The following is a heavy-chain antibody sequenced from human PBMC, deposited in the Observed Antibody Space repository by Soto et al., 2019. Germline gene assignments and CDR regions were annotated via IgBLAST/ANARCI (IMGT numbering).Heavy chain of an antibody. V-gene: IGHV3-30-3*01. CDR3: ARASSWYGGEDY. CDR2: ISYDGSNK. D-gene: IGHD6-13*01. Sequence: LRLSCAASGFTFSSYAMHWVRQAPGKGLEWVAVISYDGSNKYYADSVKGRFTISRDNSKNTLYLQMNSLRAEDTAVYYCARASSWYGGEDYWGQGTLVTVSS. J-gene: IGHJ4*02. CDR1: GFTFSSYA.